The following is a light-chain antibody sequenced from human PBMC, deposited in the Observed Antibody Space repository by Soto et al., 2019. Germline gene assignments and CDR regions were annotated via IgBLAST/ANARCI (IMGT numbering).Light chain of an antibody. CDR2: STN. V-gene: IGLV8-61*01. CDR3: VLYMGSGISV. CDR1: SGSVSTSSY. J-gene: IGLJ3*02. Sequence: HTVVTQEPSFSVSPGGTVTLTCGLGSGSVSTSSYPSWYQQTPGQAPRTLIYSTNTRSSGVPDRFSGSILGNKAALTITGAQADDESDYYCVLYMGSGISVFGGGTKVTVL.